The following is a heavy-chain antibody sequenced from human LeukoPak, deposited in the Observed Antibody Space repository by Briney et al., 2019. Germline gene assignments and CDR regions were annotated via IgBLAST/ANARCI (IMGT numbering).Heavy chain of an antibody. D-gene: IGHD3-10*01. CDR2: IYHSGST. Sequence: SETLSLTFTVSGYSISSGYYWGWIRQPPGKGLEWIGSIYHSGSTYYNPSLKSRVTISVDTSKNQFSLKLTSVTAADTAVYYCARLWVGEQFDYWGQGTLVTVFS. CDR1: GYSISSGYY. CDR3: ARLWVGEQFDY. V-gene: IGHV4-38-2*02. J-gene: IGHJ4*02.